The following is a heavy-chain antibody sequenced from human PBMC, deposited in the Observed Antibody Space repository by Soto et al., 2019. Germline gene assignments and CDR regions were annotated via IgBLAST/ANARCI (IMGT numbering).Heavy chain of an antibody. CDR2: IWYDGGNK. CDR1: GFTFGSHG. D-gene: IGHD6-19*01. J-gene: IGHJ4*02. CDR3: ARSYNSAWYLFDY. Sequence: VQLVESGGGVVQPGRSLRLSCTASGFTFGSHGMHWVRQAPGKGLEWVSLIWYDGGNKYYADSVKGRFTISRDNSKNTLYLQMNSLRAEDTAVYYCARSYNSAWYLFDYWGQGTLVTVSS. V-gene: IGHV3-33*01.